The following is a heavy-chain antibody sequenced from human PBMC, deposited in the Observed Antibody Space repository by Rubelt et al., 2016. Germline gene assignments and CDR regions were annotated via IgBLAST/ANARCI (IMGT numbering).Heavy chain of an antibody. CDR2: ISAYNGNT. CDR3: ARGPPYGDYVVGGFDY. V-gene: IGHV1-18*01. D-gene: IGHD4-17*01. Sequence: QVQLVQSGAEVKKPGASVKVSCKASGYTFTSYGISWVREAPGQGLEWMGWISAYNGNTHYAQKLQGRVTMTTDTSTSTAYMELRSLRSDDTAVYYCARGPPYGDYVVGGFDYWGQGTLVTVSS. CDR1: GYTFTSYG. J-gene: IGHJ4*02.